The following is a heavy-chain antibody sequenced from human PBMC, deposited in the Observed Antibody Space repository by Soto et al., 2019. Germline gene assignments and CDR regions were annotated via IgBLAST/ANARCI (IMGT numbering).Heavy chain of an antibody. CDR1: GLTVSNAY. CDR3: VSPLPAGRNHGLDV. Sequence: PGGSLRLSCAASGLTVSNAYMAWVRQAPGMGLEWVSVIYDNGTTYYADSVKGRFTISRDTSTNTLSLQMDSLRAEDTAVYYCVSPLPAGRNHGLDVWGQRPTVTVSS. D-gene: IGHD3-10*01. CDR2: IYDNGTT. J-gene: IGHJ6*02. V-gene: IGHV3-53*01.